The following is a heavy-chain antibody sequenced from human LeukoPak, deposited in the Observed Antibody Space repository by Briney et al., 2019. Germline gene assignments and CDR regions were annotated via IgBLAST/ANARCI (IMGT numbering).Heavy chain of an antibody. J-gene: IGHJ3*02. CDR1: GFTFSSYS. CDR3: AKDIGQQLLSFDAFDI. D-gene: IGHD2-2*01. V-gene: IGHV3-21*04. Sequence: GGSLRLSCAASGFTFSSYSMNWVRQAPGKGLEWVSSISSSSSYIYYADSVKGRFTISRDNAKSSLYLQMNSLRAEDTALYYCAKDIGQQLLSFDAFDIWGQGTMVTVSS. CDR2: ISSSSSYI.